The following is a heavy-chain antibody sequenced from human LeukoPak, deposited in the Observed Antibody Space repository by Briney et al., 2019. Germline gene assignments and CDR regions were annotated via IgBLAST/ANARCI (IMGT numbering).Heavy chain of an antibody. CDR1: SGSISSYY. CDR3: AGVLPNYYDSSGYYYISYYFDY. V-gene: IGHV4-59*01. CDR2: FYYTGST. J-gene: IGHJ4*02. D-gene: IGHD3-22*01. Sequence: SETLSLTCTVSSGSISSYYWSWIRQPPGKGLKWIGFFYYTGSTNYNPSLKSRVTISVDTSKNQFSLKLSSVTAADTAVYYCAGVLPNYYDSSGYYYISYYFDYWGQGTLVTVSS.